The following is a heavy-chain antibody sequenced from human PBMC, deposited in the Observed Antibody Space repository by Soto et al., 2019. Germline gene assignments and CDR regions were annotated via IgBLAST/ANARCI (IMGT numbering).Heavy chain of an antibody. J-gene: IGHJ6*02. CDR2: INAGNGNT. CDR1: GYTFTSYA. V-gene: IGHV1-3*01. Sequence: ASVKVSCKASGYTFTSYAMHWVRQAPGQRLEWMGWINAGNGNTKYSQKFQGRVTITRDTSASTAYMELSSLRSEDTAVYYCAREGGQTHQTYYYYGMDVWGQGTTVT. CDR3: AREGGQTHQTYYYYGMDV. D-gene: IGHD6-25*01.